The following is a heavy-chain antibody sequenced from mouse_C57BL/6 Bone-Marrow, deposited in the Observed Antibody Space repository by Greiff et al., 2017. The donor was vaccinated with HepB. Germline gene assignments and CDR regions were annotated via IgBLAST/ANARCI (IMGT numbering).Heavy chain of an antibody. CDR1: GYTFTSYW. J-gene: IGHJ3*01. Sequence: QVQLQQPGAELVMPGASVKLSCKASGYTFTSYWMHWVKQRPGQGLEWIGEIDPSDSYTNYNQKFKGKSTLTVDKSSITAYMQLSSLTSEDSAVYYCARYMEGFAYWGQGTLVTVSA. CDR2: IDPSDSYT. V-gene: IGHV1-69*01. CDR3: ARYMEGFAY. D-gene: IGHD1-1*02.